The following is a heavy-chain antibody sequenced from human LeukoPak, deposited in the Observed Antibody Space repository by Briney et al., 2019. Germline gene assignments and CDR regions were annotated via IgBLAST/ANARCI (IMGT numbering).Heavy chain of an antibody. CDR2: ISSSSSYI. Sequence: GGSLRLSCAASGFTFSSYSMNWVRQAPGKGLEWVSSISSSSSYIYYADSVKGRFTISRDNAKNSLYLQMNSLRAEDTAVYYCARDGIAVAGTRDFDYWGQGTLVTVSS. CDR1: GFTFSSYS. J-gene: IGHJ4*02. CDR3: ARDGIAVAGTRDFDY. D-gene: IGHD6-19*01. V-gene: IGHV3-21*01.